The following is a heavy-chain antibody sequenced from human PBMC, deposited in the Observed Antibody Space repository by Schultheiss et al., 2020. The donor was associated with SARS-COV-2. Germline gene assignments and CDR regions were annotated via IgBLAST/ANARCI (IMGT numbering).Heavy chain of an antibody. V-gene: IGHV3-30-3*01. CDR2: ISYDGSNK. J-gene: IGHJ4*02. D-gene: IGHD3-16*01. CDR1: GFTFSSYA. Sequence: GGSLRLSCAASGFTFSSYAMHWVRQAPGKGLEWVAVISYDGSNKYYADSVKGRFTISRDNSKNTLYLQMNSLRAEDTAVYYCASPSTFSRYWGQGTLVTVSS. CDR3: ASPSTFSRY.